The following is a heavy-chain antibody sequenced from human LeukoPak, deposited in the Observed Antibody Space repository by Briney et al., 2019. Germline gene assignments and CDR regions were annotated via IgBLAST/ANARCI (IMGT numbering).Heavy chain of an antibody. Sequence: WGSLRLSCAASGFTFSSYAMSWVRQAPGKGLEWVSAISGSGGSTYYADSVKGRFTISRDNSKNTLFLQMNSLRAEDTAVYYCAKRTDYSSYRPFDYWGQATMLTVSS. D-gene: IGHD4-11*01. V-gene: IGHV3-23*01. CDR3: AKRTDYSSYRPFDY. CDR1: GFTFSSYA. CDR2: ISGSGGST. J-gene: IGHJ4*02.